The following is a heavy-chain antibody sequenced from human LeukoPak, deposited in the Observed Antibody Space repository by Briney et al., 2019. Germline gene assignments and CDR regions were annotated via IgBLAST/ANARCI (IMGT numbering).Heavy chain of an antibody. Sequence: GGSLRLSCAASGFTFSSYSMNWVRQAPGKGLEWVSSISSSSSYIYYADSVKGRFTISRDNAKNSLYLQMNSLRAEDTAVYYCARDRVRPAYCSSTTCSPYYYYYMDVWGKGTTVTVSS. V-gene: IGHV3-21*01. CDR3: ARDRVRPAYCSSTTCSPYYYYYMDV. J-gene: IGHJ6*03. CDR1: GFTFSSYS. D-gene: IGHD2-2*01. CDR2: ISSSSSYI.